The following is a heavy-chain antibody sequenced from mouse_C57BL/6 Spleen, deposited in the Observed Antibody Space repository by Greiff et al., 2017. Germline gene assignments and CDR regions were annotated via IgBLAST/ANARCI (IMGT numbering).Heavy chain of an antibody. J-gene: IGHJ3*01. D-gene: IGHD1-1*01. CDR3: ARSSYGFAY. CDR2: IDPSDSYT. V-gene: IGHV1-69*01. Sequence: VQLQQPGAELVMPGASVKLSCKASGYTFTSYWMHWVKQRPGQGLEWIGEIDPSDSYTNYNQKFKGKSTLTVDKSSSTAYMQLSSLTSKDSAVYYCARSSYGFAYWGQGTLVTVSA. CDR1: GYTFTSYW.